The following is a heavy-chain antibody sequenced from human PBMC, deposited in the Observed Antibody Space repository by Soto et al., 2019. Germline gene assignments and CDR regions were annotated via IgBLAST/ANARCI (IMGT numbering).Heavy chain of an antibody. J-gene: IGHJ4*02. CDR2: IRNSPYGGTT. CDR3: AKKVNSGPGSQYFDY. V-gene: IGHV3-49*04. D-gene: IGHD3-10*01. CDR1: GFRFSEHA. Sequence: GGSLRLSCNCSGFRFSEHAMTWVRQAPGKGLEWVGFIRNSPYGGTTDYAASVRGRFTISRDDSASIAYLQMNSLKTEDTAIYYCAKKVNSGPGSQYFDYWGQGTL.